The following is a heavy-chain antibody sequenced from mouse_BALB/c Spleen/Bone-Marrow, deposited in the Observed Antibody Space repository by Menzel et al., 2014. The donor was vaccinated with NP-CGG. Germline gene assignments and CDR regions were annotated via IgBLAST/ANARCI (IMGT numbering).Heavy chain of an antibody. V-gene: IGHV5-9*02. CDR2: ISSGGSYT. CDR1: GFAFSSYD. CDR3: ARHPYYGNYPAWFAY. Sequence: EVQLVESGGGLVKPGESLKLSCAASGFAFSSYDMSWVRQTPEKRLEWVATISSGGSYTYYPDSVKGRFTISRDNARNTLYLQMSSLRSEDTALYYCARHPYYGNYPAWFAYWGQGTLVTVSA. D-gene: IGHD2-10*01. J-gene: IGHJ3*01.